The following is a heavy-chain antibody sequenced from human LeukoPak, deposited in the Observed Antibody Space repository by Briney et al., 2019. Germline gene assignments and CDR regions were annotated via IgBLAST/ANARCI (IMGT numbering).Heavy chain of an antibody. D-gene: IGHD1-26*01. CDR3: ARLGAGSPHSEPDY. CDR2: INPNSGGT. CDR1: GYTFTGYC. V-gene: IGHV1-2*02. J-gene: IGHJ4*02. Sequence: ASVKVSCKASGYTFTGYCIHWVRQAPGQGLEWMGWINPNSGGTNYAQKFQGKVTMTRDTSISTAYMELSRLRSDDTAVYYCARLGAGSPHSEPDYWGQGTLVTVSS.